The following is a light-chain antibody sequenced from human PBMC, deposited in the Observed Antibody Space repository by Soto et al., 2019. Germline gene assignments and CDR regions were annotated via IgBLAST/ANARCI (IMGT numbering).Light chain of an antibody. Sequence: QSVLTQPPSVSEAPRQRVTISCSGSSSNIGNNAVNWYQQLPGKAPKLLIYYDDLLPSGVSDRFSGYKSGTSASLAISGLQSEDEADYYCAEWDDSLNDVVFGGGTKLTVL. J-gene: IGLJ2*01. V-gene: IGLV1-36*01. CDR2: YDD. CDR1: SSNIGNNA. CDR3: AEWDDSLNDVV.